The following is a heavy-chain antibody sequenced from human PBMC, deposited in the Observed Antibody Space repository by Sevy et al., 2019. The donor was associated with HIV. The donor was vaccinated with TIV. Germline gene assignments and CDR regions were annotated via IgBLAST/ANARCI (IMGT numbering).Heavy chain of an antibody. Sequence: GGSLRLSCAASGFTFNIYNMNWVRQAPGKGLEWVSSISSSSSYIYCADSVKGRFTISRDNANNSLYLQMNSLRAEDTAVYYCARDPYARGTYWSFDYWGQGTLVTVSS. CDR3: ARDPYARGTYWSFDY. CDR2: ISSSSSYI. D-gene: IGHD3-16*01. CDR1: GFTFNIYN. V-gene: IGHV3-21*01. J-gene: IGHJ4*02.